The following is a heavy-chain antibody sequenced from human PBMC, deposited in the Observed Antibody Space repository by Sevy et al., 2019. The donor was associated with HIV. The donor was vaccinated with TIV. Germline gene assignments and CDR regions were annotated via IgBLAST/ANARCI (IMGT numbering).Heavy chain of an antibody. CDR1: GFTFSSYA. D-gene: IGHD6-13*01. CDR2: ISYDGSNK. J-gene: IGHJ6*02. CDR3: ARDIAAAGTAYYYYYGMDV. V-gene: IGHV3-30-3*01. Sequence: GGSLRLSCAASGFTFSSYAMHWVRQAPGKGLEWVAVISYDGSNKYYADSVKGRFTISRDNSKNTLYLQMNSLRAEDTAVYYCARDIAAAGTAYYYYYGMDVWGQRTTVTVSS.